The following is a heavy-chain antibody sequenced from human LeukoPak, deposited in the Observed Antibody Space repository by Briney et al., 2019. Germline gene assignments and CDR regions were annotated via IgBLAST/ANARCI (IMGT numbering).Heavy chain of an antibody. V-gene: IGHV2-70*11. D-gene: IGHD3-22*01. Sequence: SGPALVKPTQTLTLTCTFSGFSLSSSGMCVSWIRQPPGKALEWLARIDWDDDKYYRTSLKTRLTISKDTSKNQVVLTMTNMDPVDTATYYCARIGGGSSGYYYSEPYFDYWGQGTLVTVSS. J-gene: IGHJ4*02. CDR2: IDWDDDK. CDR1: GFSLSSSGMC. CDR3: ARIGGGSSGYYYSEPYFDY.